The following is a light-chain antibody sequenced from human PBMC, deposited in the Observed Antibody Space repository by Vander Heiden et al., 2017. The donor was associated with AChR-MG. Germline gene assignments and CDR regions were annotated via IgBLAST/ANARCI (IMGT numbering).Light chain of an antibody. Sequence: QSVLTQPPSVSAAPGPTVTIACPGITSNIGNNFVSWYQQLPGKAPKLLIFENTKRPSGFPDRFSGSKSGTSATLGITGLQTGDEADYYCGTWDSSLNTVIFGGGTKLTVL. CDR3: GTWDSSLNTVI. V-gene: IGLV1-51*02. CDR1: TSNIGNNF. CDR2: ENT. J-gene: IGLJ2*01.